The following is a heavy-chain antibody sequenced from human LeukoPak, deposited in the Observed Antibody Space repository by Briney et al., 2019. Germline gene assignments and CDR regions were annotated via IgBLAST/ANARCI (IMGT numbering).Heavy chain of an antibody. CDR1: GLTLSTYG. J-gene: IGHJ4*02. D-gene: IGHD2-2*03. Sequence: GGSLTLSCEASGLTLSTYGLHWVRQAPGQVLGLVAVIWYDGSKKHYADSVKGRFTISRDNSKSTLYLQMNTLRAEDTAMYYCAGGYCSNTTCFDYWGQGTLVIVSS. V-gene: IGHV3-33*01. CDR2: IWYDGSKK. CDR3: AGGYCSNTTCFDY.